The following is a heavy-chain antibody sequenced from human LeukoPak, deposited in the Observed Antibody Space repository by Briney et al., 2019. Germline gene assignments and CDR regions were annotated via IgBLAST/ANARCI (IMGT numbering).Heavy chain of an antibody. J-gene: IGHJ4*02. V-gene: IGHV3-74*01. CDR1: GCTLSSNW. CDR2: INSDGSST. Sequence: PGGSLRLSCAASGCTLSSNWMHWVRQAPGKGLVWVSGINSDGSSTYYADSVKGRFTISRDNAKNTLYLHMNSLRTEDTAVYYCARDTKSYFDYWGQGTLVTVSS. D-gene: IGHD3-3*01. CDR3: ARDTKSYFDY.